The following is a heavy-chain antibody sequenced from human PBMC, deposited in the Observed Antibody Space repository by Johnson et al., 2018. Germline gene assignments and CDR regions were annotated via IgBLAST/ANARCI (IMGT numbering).Heavy chain of an antibody. J-gene: IGHJ4*02. D-gene: IGHD5-24*01. CDR3: ARGGDPFSESEI. Sequence: EVQLVEAGGALVPPGGSLRLSCAASGFTFNKYWMTWVRQAPGNGLEWLANMNEDGNQEYYVDSVKGRFTISRDNAKTSVYLQSNSLELEDTAVYYCARGGDPFSESEIWGQGTLVTVSS. CDR2: MNEDGNQE. CDR1: GFTFNKYW. V-gene: IGHV3-7*01.